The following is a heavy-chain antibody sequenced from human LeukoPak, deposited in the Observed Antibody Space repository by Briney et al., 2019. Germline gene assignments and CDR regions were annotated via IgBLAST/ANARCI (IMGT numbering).Heavy chain of an antibody. J-gene: IGHJ4*02. V-gene: IGHV5-51*01. D-gene: IGHD6-6*01. CDR1: GYIFTSYW. CDR3: ARTPSSSLYYFDY. CDR2: IYPGDSDT. Sequence: GASLKISCKGSGYIFTSYWIGWGRPLPGKGLEWMGIIYPGDSDTRYSPSFQGQVTISADRSISTAYLQWSSLKASDTAMYYCARTPSSSLYYFDYWGQGTLVTVSS.